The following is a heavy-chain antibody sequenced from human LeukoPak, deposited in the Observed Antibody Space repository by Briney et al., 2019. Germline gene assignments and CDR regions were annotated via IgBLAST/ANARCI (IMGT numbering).Heavy chain of an antibody. D-gene: IGHD3-10*01. CDR3: ARQGNYYGSGSYYNGYYYYMDV. V-gene: IGHV4-39*01. Sequence: PSETLSLTCTVSGGSISSSSYYWGWICQPPGKGLEWIGSIYYSGSTYYNPSLNSRVTISVDTSKNQYSLKLSSVTAADTAVYYCARQGNYYGSGSYYNGYYYYMDVWGKGTTVTVSS. CDR2: IYYSGST. CDR1: GGSISSSSYY. J-gene: IGHJ6*03.